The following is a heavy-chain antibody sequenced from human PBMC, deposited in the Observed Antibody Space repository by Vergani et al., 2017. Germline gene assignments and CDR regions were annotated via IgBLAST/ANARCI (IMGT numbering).Heavy chain of an antibody. D-gene: IGHD3-16*02. V-gene: IGHV1-18*01. J-gene: IGHJ6*02. CDR2: VSPYNGNT. CDR1: GYSFINYG. Sequence: QSQLVQSGDEVKKPGASVKVSCKTSGYSFINYGISWVRQAPGQGLEWLGWVSPYNGNTNYGQKSQGRVTMTTDTSTRTAYMQLRSLTFDDTAVYYCAREEFYDNIRGTYRPPSDYGMGVWGQGTKVTVAS. CDR3: AREEFYDNIRGTYRPPSDYGMGV.